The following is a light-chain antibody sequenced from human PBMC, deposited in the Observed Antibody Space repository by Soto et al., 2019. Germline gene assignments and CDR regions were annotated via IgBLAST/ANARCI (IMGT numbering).Light chain of an antibody. CDR1: SSNIGAGYD. V-gene: IGLV1-40*01. CDR3: QSYDSSLSGVV. CDR2: YNT. Sequence: QSVLTQPPSVSGAPGQWVTISCTGSSSNIGAGYDVHWYQHLPGTAPKLLIYYNTNRPSGVPDRFSGSKSGTSASLAITGLQAEDEADYYCQSYDSSLSGVVFGGGTKLTVL. J-gene: IGLJ2*01.